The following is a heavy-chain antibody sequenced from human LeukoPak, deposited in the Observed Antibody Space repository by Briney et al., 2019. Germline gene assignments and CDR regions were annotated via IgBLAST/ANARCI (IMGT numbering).Heavy chain of an antibody. J-gene: IGHJ6*03. D-gene: IGHD6-13*01. CDR1: GGSISSYY. V-gene: IGHV4-59*01. CDR2: IYYGGST. Sequence: SETLSLTCTVSGGSISSYYWSWIRQPPGKGLEWIGYIYYGGSTNYNTYLKSRVTISVDTSKNQFSLKLSSVTAEDTAVYYCARLRLAVAGPRVYYYYYMDVWGKGTTVTVSS. CDR3: ARLRLAVAGPRVYYYYYMDV.